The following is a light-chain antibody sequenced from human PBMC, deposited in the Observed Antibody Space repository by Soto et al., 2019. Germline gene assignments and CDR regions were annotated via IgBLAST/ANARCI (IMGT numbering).Light chain of an antibody. CDR1: QDISNY. V-gene: IGKV1-16*02. CDR3: QHYYSYPIS. J-gene: IGKJ5*01. CDR2: SAS. Sequence: DIQMTQSPSSLSASVGDRVTITCRASQDISNYLAWVQQKPGKAPKSLISSASSLQSGVPSKFSGSGSGTDFTLTISSLQPEDSATYYCQHYYSYPISFGQGTRLDIK.